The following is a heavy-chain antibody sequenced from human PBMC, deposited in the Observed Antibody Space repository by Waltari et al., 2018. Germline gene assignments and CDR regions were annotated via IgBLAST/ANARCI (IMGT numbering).Heavy chain of an antibody. D-gene: IGHD1-26*01. V-gene: IGHV4-34*01. CDR1: GGSFSGYY. Sequence: QVQLQQWGAGLLTPSETLSLTCAVYGGSFSGYYWSWTRQPPGKGLEWIGEINHSGSTNYNPSLNSRVTISVDTSKNQFSLKLSSVTAADTAVYYCARLVGAVYYFDYWGQGTLVTVSS. CDR3: ARLVGAVYYFDY. CDR2: INHSGST. J-gene: IGHJ4*02.